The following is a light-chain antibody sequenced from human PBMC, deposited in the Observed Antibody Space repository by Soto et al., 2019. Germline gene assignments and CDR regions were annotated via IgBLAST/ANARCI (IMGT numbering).Light chain of an antibody. J-gene: IGLJ1*01. CDR3: SSYRSTSTLYV. CDR2: DVS. Sequence: QSALTQPASVSGSPGQSITISCTGTSSDVGGYNYVSWYQHHPGKAPKLMIYDVSNRPSGVSNRFSGSKSGNTASLTISGLQAEDEADYYCSSYRSTSTLYVFGTGPKLTVL. V-gene: IGLV2-14*03. CDR1: SSDVGGYNY.